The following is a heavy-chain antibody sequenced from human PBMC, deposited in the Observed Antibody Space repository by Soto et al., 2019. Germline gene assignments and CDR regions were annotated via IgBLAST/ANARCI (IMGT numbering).Heavy chain of an antibody. CDR2: INPNGGST. Sequence: QVQLVQSGAEVKKPGASVKISCEASGYSFTSQYVHWVRQAPGQGLEWMGIINPNGGSTTYAQKFQGRVTMTRDTAKSTVYRELGTLKSGDTAVYYCAGEQGRRRGGGGTEPLDIWGQGTMVTVAS. J-gene: IGHJ3*02. CDR1: GYSFTSQY. CDR3: AGEQGRRRGGGGTEPLDI. V-gene: IGHV1-46*03. D-gene: IGHD3-16*01.